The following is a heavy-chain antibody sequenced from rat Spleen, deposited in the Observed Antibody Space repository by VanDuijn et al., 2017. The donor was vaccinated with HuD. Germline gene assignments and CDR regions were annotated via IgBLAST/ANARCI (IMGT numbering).Heavy chain of an antibody. Sequence: EVQLVESGGGLVQPGRSLKLSCAASGFTFSDYNMAWVRQAPKKGLEWVATISYDGGSTYYRDSVKGRFTISRDNAKSTPYLKMDSLRSEDTATYYCARRGYNNYFFDYWGRGVMVTVSA. CDR2: ISYDGGST. J-gene: IGHJ2*01. D-gene: IGHD4-1*01. CDR1: GFTFSDYN. V-gene: IGHV5-7*01. CDR3: ARRGYNNYFFDY.